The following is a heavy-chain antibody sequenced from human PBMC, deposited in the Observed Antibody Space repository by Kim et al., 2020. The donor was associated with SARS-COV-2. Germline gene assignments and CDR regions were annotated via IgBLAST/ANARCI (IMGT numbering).Heavy chain of an antibody. J-gene: IGHJ4*02. V-gene: IGHV1-69*04. D-gene: IGHD4-4*01. Sequence: QKFQGRVTITADKSTSTAYMELSSLRSEDTAVYYCARVAHYSNYAGCFDYWGQGTLVTVSS. CDR3: ARVAHYSNYAGCFDY.